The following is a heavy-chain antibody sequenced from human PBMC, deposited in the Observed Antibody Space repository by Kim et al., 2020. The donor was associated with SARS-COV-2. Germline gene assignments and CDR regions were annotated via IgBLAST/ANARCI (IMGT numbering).Heavy chain of an antibody. J-gene: IGHJ4*02. CDR3: ARDLASFVDSSSSFDY. Sequence: GGSLRLSCAASGFTFSSYSMNWVRQAPGKGLEWVSSISSSSSYIYYADSVKGRFTISRDNAKNSLYLQMNSLRAEDTAVYYCARDLASFVDSSSSFDYWGQGTLVTVSS. CDR2: ISSSSSYI. V-gene: IGHV3-21*01. D-gene: IGHD6-6*01. CDR1: GFTFSSYS.